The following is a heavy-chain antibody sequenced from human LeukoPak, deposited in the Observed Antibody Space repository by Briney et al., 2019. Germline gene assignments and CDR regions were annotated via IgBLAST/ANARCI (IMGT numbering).Heavy chain of an antibody. D-gene: IGHD6-19*01. CDR2: IYHSGST. CDR3: ARRFSTVAGFDY. CDR1: GGSFSGYY. J-gene: IGHJ4*02. Sequence: SETLSLTCAVYGGSFSGYYWSWIRQPPGKGLEWMGEIYHSGSTNYNPSLKSRVTISVDTSKNQFSLKLSSVTAADTAVYYCARRFSTVAGFDYWGQGTLVTVSS. V-gene: IGHV4-34*01.